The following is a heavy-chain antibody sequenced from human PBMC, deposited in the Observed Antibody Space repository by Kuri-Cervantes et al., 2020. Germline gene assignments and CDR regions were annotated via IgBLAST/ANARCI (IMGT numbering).Heavy chain of an antibody. CDR1: GFTVSSNY. J-gene: IGHJ4*02. Sequence: GESLKISCAASGFTVSSNYMSWVRQAPGKGLEWVSVIYSCGSTYYADSVKGRFTISRDNSKNTLYLQMNSLRAEDTAVYYCAREKIAVAGRVLDYWGQGTLVTVSS. D-gene: IGHD6-19*01. CDR2: IYSCGST. CDR3: AREKIAVAGRVLDY. V-gene: IGHV3-66*03.